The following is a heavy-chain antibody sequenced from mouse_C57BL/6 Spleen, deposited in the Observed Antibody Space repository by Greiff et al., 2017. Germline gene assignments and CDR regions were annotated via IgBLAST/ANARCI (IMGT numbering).Heavy chain of an antibody. Sequence: VKVVESGPGLVQPSQSLSITCTVSGFSLTSYGVHWVRQSPGKGLEWLGVIWSGGSTDYNAAFISRLSISKDNSKSQVFFKMNSLQADDTAIYYCARFITTEGYAMDYWGQGTSVTVSS. V-gene: IGHV2-2*01. CDR1: GFSLTSYG. CDR3: ARFITTEGYAMDY. D-gene: IGHD1-1*01. J-gene: IGHJ4*01. CDR2: IWSGGST.